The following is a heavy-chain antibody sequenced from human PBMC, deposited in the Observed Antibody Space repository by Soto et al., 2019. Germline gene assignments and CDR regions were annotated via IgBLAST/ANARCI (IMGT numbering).Heavy chain of an antibody. Sequence: GGSLRLSCAASGFTFSSYGMHWVRQAPGKGLEWVAVIWYDGSNKYYADSVKGRFTISRDNSKNTLYLQMNSLRAEDTAVYYCARADLGVQWLRTDYWGQGTLVTVSS. CDR2: IWYDGSNK. V-gene: IGHV3-33*01. CDR3: ARADLGVQWLRTDY. J-gene: IGHJ4*02. CDR1: GFTFSSYG. D-gene: IGHD5-12*01.